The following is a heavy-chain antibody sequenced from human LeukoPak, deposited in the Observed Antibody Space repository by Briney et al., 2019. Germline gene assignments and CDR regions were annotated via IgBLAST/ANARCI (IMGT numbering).Heavy chain of an antibody. D-gene: IGHD2-15*01. J-gene: IGHJ5*02. V-gene: IGHV1-69*01. CDR1: GGTFSSYA. CDR2: IIHIFGTA. CDR3: ARGRVARSTGNWFDP. Sequence: GASVKVSCKASGGTFSSYAISWVRQAPGQGLEWMGGIIHIFGTANYAQKFQGRVTITADESTSTAYMELSSLRSEDTAVYYCARGRVARSTGNWFDPWGQGTLVTVSS.